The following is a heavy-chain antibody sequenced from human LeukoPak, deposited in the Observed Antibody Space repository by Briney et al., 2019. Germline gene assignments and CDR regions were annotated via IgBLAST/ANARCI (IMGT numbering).Heavy chain of an antibody. CDR3: ASHRPFVGMDV. J-gene: IGHJ6*02. V-gene: IGHV4-59*08. Sequence: SETLSLTCTVSGDSMNSYYWNWIRQPPGKGLEWIGYIYYSGSTNYNPSLKSRVTISVDTSKSQFSLKLNSVTAADTAVYYCASHRPFVGMDVWAKGPRSPSP. CDR1: GDSMNSYY. CDR2: IYYSGST. D-gene: IGHD6-6*01.